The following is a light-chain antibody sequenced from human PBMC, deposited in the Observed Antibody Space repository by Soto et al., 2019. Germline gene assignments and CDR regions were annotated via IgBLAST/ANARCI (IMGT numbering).Light chain of an antibody. CDR2: DAS. CDR1: QSVSSY. Sequence: EIVLTQSPATLSLSPGERATLSCRASQSVSSYLAWYQQKPGQAPRLLIYDASNRATGIPARFSGSGSGTDFTLTISSLEPEDFAVYYCQQRSNWQTFGGGTKVHI. CDR3: QQRSNWQT. V-gene: IGKV3-11*01. J-gene: IGKJ4*01.